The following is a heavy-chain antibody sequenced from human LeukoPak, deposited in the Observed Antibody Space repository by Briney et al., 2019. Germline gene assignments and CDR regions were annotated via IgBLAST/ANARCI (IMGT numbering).Heavy chain of an antibody. J-gene: IGHJ4*02. CDR3: VRGNPGNFDY. CDR2: INGDGSTT. V-gene: IGHV3-74*01. Sequence: GGSLRLSCAASEFSFSTFWMHWVHQAPGKGLVWVSRINGDGSTTNYADSVKGRFTISRDNAKNTLYLQMNSLKAEDTAVYYCVRGNPGNFDYWGQGTLVTVSS. CDR1: EFSFSTFW.